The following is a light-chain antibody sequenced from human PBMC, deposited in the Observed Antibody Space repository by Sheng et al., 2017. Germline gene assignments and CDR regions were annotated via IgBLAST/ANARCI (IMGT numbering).Light chain of an antibody. J-gene: IGKJ4*01. CDR1: QSIGSSF. CDR2: GAS. Sequence: DIVLTQSPGTLSLSPGEGATLSCRASQSIGSSFLAWYQQKPGQGPRLLIYGASRRAAGIPDRFSGSGSGTEFTLTISTLEPEDFAAYYYQQYGSSPTFGGGTRVEDQT. V-gene: IGKV3-20*01. CDR3: QQYGSSPT.